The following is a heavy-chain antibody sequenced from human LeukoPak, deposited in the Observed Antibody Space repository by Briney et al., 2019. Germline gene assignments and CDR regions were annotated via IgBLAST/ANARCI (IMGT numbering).Heavy chain of an antibody. V-gene: IGHV3-73*01. Sequence: GGSLILSCSASGFTFSGSAMDWVRQASGKGLEWVGRIRSKANSYATAYAASVKGRFTISRDDSKNTAYLQMNSLKTEDTAVYYCTRLPDFGQWLPIDYWGQGTLVTVSS. CDR2: IRSKANSYAT. CDR3: TRLPDFGQWLPIDY. J-gene: IGHJ4*02. D-gene: IGHD6-19*01. CDR1: GFTFSGSA.